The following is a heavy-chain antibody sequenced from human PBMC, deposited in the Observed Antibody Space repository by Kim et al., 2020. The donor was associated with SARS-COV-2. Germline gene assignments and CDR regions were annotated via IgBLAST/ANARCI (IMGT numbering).Heavy chain of an antibody. V-gene: IGHV3-15*01. CDR3: TTVSMR. J-gene: IGHJ4*02. D-gene: IGHD2-2*01. Sequence: GGSLRLSCAVSGIPFSNAWMNWVRQTPGKGLEWIGRVKSKTDGGTVDYAAPVKGRFTISRDDSKNTLFLLMNSLKTEDSGVYYCTTVSMRWGQGTRVTVS. CDR1: GIPFSNAW. CDR2: VKSKTDGGTV.